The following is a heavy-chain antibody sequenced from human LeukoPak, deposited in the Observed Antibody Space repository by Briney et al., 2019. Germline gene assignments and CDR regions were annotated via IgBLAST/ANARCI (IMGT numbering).Heavy chain of an antibody. V-gene: IGHV4-4*07. D-gene: IGHD1-7*01. CDR3: AREITGTRGVDY. CDR2: MYTSGIT. Sequence: SETLSLTCTGSGDSFSSYFWSWIRQPAGKGLEWIGCMYTSGITNSNPSLKSRVTMSVDTSKNQFSLNLTSVTAADTAVYYCAREITGTRGVDYWGQGSLVTVSS. J-gene: IGHJ4*02. CDR1: GDSFSSYF.